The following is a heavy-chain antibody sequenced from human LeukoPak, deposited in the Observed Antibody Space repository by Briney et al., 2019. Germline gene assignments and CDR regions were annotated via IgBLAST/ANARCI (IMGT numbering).Heavy chain of an antibody. V-gene: IGHV4-34*01. J-gene: IGHJ6*03. Sequence: PSETLSLTCAVYGGSFSSYYWSWIRQPPGKGLEWIGEINHSGSTNYNPSLKSRVTISVDTSKNQFSLKLSSVTAADTAVYYCARPGHYYDFWSGYPLGMDVWGKGTTATVSS. CDR3: ARPGHYYDFWSGYPLGMDV. CDR1: GGSFSSYY. CDR2: INHSGST. D-gene: IGHD3-3*01.